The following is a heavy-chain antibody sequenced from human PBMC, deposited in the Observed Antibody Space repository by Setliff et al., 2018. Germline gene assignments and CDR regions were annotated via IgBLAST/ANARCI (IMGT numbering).Heavy chain of an antibody. Sequence: ASVKVSCKASGYTFTGYYMHWVRQAPGQGLEWMGWINPNSGGTNYAQKFQGRVTMTRDTSISTAYMELSRLRSDDTAVYYCARSRIAVARGLDYWGQGTLVTSPQ. V-gene: IGHV1-2*02. J-gene: IGHJ4*02. CDR3: ARSRIAVARGLDY. CDR1: GYTFTGYY. CDR2: INPNSGGT. D-gene: IGHD6-19*01.